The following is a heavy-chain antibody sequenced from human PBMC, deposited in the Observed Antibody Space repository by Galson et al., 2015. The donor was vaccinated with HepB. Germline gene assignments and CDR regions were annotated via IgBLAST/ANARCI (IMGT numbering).Heavy chain of an antibody. J-gene: IGHJ5*02. CDR1: GFTFSTYA. Sequence: SLRLSCAASGFTFSTYAMHWVRQAPGKGLEYVSAISSKGGSTYYADSVNGRFTISRDNSKNTLYLQMSSLSPEDTAVYYCVKDQAGSGWFGYNWFDPWGQGTLVTVSS. CDR3: VKDQAGSGWFGYNWFDP. V-gene: IGHV3-64D*09. D-gene: IGHD6-19*01. CDR2: ISSKGGST.